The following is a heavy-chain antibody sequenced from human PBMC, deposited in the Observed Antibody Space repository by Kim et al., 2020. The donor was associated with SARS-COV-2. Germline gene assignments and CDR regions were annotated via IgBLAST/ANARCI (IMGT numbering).Heavy chain of an antibody. CDR2: INAGNGDT. CDR3: ATDKTPLAYCGGDCKTPLDY. Sequence: ASVKVSCKASGYTFTSYGVHWVRQAPGQRLEWMGWINAGNGDTKYSQKFQGRVTITRGTSASTAYMELSSLRSEDTAVYYCATDKTPLAYCGGDCKTPLDYWGQGTLVTVSS. V-gene: IGHV1-3*01. CDR1: GYTFTSYG. D-gene: IGHD2-21*01. J-gene: IGHJ4*02.